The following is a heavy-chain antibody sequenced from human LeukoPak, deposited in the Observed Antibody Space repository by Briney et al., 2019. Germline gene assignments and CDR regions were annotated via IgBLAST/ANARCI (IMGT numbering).Heavy chain of an antibody. V-gene: IGHV4-39*07. J-gene: IGHJ4*02. CDR1: GGSLISRSYY. CDR2: LSSGGNT. Sequence: SETLSLTCTVSGGSLISRSYYWGWIRQPRGKGLEWIASLSSGGNTYSNPSLESRVSISLDTSKNQFSLTLTSGTAADTAVYYCARSLGHYQSGGYIFVDHWGQGTLVTVSS. CDR3: ARSLGHYQSGGYIFVDH. D-gene: IGHD5-18*01.